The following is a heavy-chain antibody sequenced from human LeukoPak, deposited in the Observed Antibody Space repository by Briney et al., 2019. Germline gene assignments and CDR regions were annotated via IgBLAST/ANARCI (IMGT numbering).Heavy chain of an antibody. J-gene: IGHJ4*02. CDR2: IKSKSDGGTI. CDR1: GFTFTRYS. D-gene: IGHD2-15*01. CDR3: TTRRQDGW. V-gene: IGHV3-15*01. Sequence: GGSLRLSCAASGFTFTRYSMNWVRQAPGKGLEWVGRIKSKSDGGTIDYAAPVKGRFTISRDDSRNTLYLQMNSLKTEDTAVYYCTTRRQDGWWGQGTLVTVS.